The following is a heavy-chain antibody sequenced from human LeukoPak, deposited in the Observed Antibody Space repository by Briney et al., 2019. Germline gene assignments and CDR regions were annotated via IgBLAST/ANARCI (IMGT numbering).Heavy chain of an antibody. CDR3: VRASWCLGGPSCSKRYFDL. CDR1: GYTFTSYD. Sequence: ASVKVSCKASGYTFTSYDINWVRQATGQGLEWMGWMNPNSGNTDYAQKLQGRVTMTRNTSISTAYLELSSLRSEDTAVYYCVRASWCLGGPSCSKRYFDLWGRGTLVTVSS. D-gene: IGHD2-2*01. CDR2: MNPNSGNT. J-gene: IGHJ2*01. V-gene: IGHV1-8*01.